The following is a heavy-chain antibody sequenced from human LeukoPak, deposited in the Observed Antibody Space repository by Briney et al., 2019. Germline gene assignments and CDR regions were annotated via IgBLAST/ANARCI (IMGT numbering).Heavy chain of an antibody. CDR1: GFTFGDYA. V-gene: IGHV3-49*04. CDR3: TRDKVAGPKYYYYGMDV. Sequence: GGSLRLSCTASGFTFGDYAMSWVRQAPGKGLEWVGFIRSKAYGGTTEYAASVKGRFTISRDDSKSIAYLQMNSLKTEDTAVYYCTRDKVAGPKYYYYGMDVWGQGTTVTVSS. J-gene: IGHJ6*02. D-gene: IGHD6-19*01. CDR2: IRSKAYGGTT.